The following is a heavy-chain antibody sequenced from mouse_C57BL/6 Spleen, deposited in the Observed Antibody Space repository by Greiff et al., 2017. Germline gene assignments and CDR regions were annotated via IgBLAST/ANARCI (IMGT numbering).Heavy chain of an antibody. J-gene: IGHJ2*01. CDR3: AREGLTTVVTPDY. V-gene: IGHV1-72*01. CDR2: IDPTSGGT. Sequence: QVQLQQPGAELVKPGASVKLSCKASGYTFTSYWMHWVKQRPGRGLEWIGRIDPTSGGTKYNEKFKSKATLTVDKPSSTAYMQLSSLTSEDSAVYYCAREGLTTVVTPDYWGKGTTLTVSS. CDR1: GYTFTSYW. D-gene: IGHD1-1*01.